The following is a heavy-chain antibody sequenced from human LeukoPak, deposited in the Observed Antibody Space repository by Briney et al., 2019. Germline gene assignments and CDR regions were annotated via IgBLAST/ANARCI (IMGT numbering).Heavy chain of an antibody. V-gene: IGHV4-30-4*01. CDR1: GGSISSGGYY. CDR3: ARGKSKFDY. J-gene: IGHJ4*02. CDR2: IYCSGST. Sequence: SETLSLTCTVSGGSISSGGYYWSWIRQPPGKGLEWIGYIYCSGSTDYNPSLKSRVTISVDTSKNQFSLKLSSVTAADTAVYYCARGKSKFDYWGQGTLVTVSS.